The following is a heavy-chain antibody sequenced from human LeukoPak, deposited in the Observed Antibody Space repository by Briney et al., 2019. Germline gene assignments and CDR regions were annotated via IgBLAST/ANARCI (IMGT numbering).Heavy chain of an antibody. J-gene: IGHJ6*02. CDR3: ARVVERRYYYYGMDV. CDR1: GFTFSSYS. Sequence: PGGSLRLSCAASGFTFSSYSMNWVRQAPGKGLEWVSYIGSSNSPIYYADSVKGRFTISRDNGKNSLYLQMNSLRDEDTAVYYCARVVERRYYYYGMDVWGQGTTVTVS. V-gene: IGHV3-48*02. D-gene: IGHD1-1*01. CDR2: IGSSNSPI.